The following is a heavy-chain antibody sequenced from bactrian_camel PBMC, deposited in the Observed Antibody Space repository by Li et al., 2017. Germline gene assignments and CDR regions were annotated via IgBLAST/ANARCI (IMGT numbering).Heavy chain of an antibody. CDR1: RAIGEHYC. CDR2: FYSGSGRT. V-gene: IGHV3S53*01. D-gene: IGHD7*01. CDR3: AADVGVMSGDCRPNY. Sequence: HVQLVESGGGLAQPGGSLTLSCTISRAIGEHYCMGWFRQAPGKWREGIAGFYSGSGRTVYTRYADSVKGRFTISQDATNTVNLQLNILKAEDTAIYYCAADVGVMSGDCRPNYWGQGTQVTVS. J-gene: IGHJ4*01.